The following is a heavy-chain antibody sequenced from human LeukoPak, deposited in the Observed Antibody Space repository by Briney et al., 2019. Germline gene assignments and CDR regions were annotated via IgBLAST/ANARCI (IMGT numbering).Heavy chain of an antibody. CDR2: INPNSGGT. CDR1: GYTFTGYY. V-gene: IGHV1-2*02. CDR3: AREDIVVVPAAAYNWFDP. Sequence: ASVKVSCKASGYTFTGYYMHWVRQAPGQGLEWVGWINPNSGGTNYAQKFQGRVTMTRDTSISTAYMELSRLRSDDTAVYYCAREDIVVVPAAAYNWFDPWGQGTLVTVSS. J-gene: IGHJ5*02. D-gene: IGHD2-2*01.